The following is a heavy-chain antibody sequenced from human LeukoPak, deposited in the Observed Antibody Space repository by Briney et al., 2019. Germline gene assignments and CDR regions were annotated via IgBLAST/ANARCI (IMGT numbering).Heavy chain of an antibody. CDR2: ISGSGGST. D-gene: IGHD6-13*01. CDR3: AKDREPYSSSWYISWYFDY. V-gene: IGHV3-23*01. J-gene: IGHJ4*02. Sequence: PGGSLRLSCAASGFTFSSYAMSWVRQAPGKGLERVSAISGSGGSTYYADSVKGRFTISRDNSKNTLYLQMNSLRAEDTAVYYCAKDREPYSSSWYISWYFDYWGQGTLVTVSS. CDR1: GFTFSSYA.